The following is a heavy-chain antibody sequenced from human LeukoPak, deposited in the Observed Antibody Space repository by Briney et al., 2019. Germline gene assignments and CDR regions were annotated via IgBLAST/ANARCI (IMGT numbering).Heavy chain of an antibody. CDR1: GFSLTTSELG. D-gene: IGHD3-10*01. CDR2: IYGDDDK. J-gene: IGHJ4*02. Sequence: SGPTLVKPTQTLTLTCTFSGFSLTTSELGVXXXXXXXXXXXXXXAFIYGDDDKRYSPSLKNRLTITKDTSKNQVVLTMTNVDPVDTATYYCAKRFVGSYYGPFDYWGQGTLVTVSS. V-gene: IGHV2-5*02. CDR3: AKRFVGSYYGPFDY.